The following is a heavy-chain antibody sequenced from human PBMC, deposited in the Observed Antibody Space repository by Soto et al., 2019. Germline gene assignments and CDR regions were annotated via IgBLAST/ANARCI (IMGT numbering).Heavy chain of an antibody. CDR3: VRDLRDTCRDSNCIYFDY. CDR2: FSARDVDT. V-gene: IGHV1-18*01. J-gene: IGHJ4*02. Sequence: QVQLLQSGAEVKEPGASVRVSCKATGYTFGSYGCSWVRQAPGQGREWVGWFSARDVDTNSARDLKGRGTFTTDTSTRKAYMELTNLRSDDTTIYYCVRDLRDTCRDSNCIYFDYWGQGTLVTVSS. D-gene: IGHD1-1*01. CDR1: GYTFGSYG.